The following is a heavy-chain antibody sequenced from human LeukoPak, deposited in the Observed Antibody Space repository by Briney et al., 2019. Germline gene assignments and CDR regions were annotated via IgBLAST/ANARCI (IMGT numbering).Heavy chain of an antibody. Sequence: SETLSLTCTVSDDSITMYYWTWIRQPPGKGLEWIGTIYHSGSTYYNPSLKSRVTMSVDTSKNQFSLKLSSVTAADTAVYYCARGAYTYYYGSGSYRTPPTYYYYYYMDVWGKGTTVTISS. D-gene: IGHD3-10*01. V-gene: IGHV4-38-2*02. CDR3: ARGAYTYYYGSGSYRTPPTYYYYYYMDV. J-gene: IGHJ6*03. CDR1: DDSITMYY. CDR2: IYHSGST.